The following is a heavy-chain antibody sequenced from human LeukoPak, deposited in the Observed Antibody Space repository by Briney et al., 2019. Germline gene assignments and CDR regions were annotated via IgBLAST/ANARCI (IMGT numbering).Heavy chain of an antibody. CDR1: GGSISSYY. D-gene: IGHD3-3*01. Sequence: PSETLSLTCTVSGGSISSYYWSWIRQPAGKGLEWIGRIYTSGSTNYNPSLKSRVTMSVDTSKNQFSLKLSSVTAADTVVYYCARESVTIFGVVIMNDDAFDIWGQGTMVTVSS. J-gene: IGHJ3*02. V-gene: IGHV4-4*07. CDR3: ARESVTIFGVVIMNDDAFDI. CDR2: IYTSGST.